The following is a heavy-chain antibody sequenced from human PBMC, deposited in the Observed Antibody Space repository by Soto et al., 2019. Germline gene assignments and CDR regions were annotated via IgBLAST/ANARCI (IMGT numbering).Heavy chain of an antibody. J-gene: IGHJ4*02. V-gene: IGHV1-2*04. CDR3: ARVTDILTGYDSYYFDY. D-gene: IGHD3-9*01. CDR1: GYTFTGYY. CDR2: INPNSGGT. Sequence: GASVKVSCKASGYTFTGYYMHWVRQAPGQRLEWMGWINPNSGGTNYAQKFQGWVTMTRDTSISTAYMELSRLRSDDTAVYYCARVTDILTGYDSYYFDYWGQGTLVTVSS.